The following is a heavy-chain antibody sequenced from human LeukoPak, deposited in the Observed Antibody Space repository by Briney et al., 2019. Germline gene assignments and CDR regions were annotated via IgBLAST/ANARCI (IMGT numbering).Heavy chain of an antibody. J-gene: IGHJ4*02. D-gene: IGHD5-12*01. V-gene: IGHV1-8*01. CDR1: GYTFTSYD. Sequence: GASVKVSCKASGYTFTSYDINWVRQATGQGLEWMGWMSPNSGNTGYAQKFQGRVTMTRNTSISTAYMELSSLRSEDTAVYYCARSSDIVATDLDYWGQGTLVTVSS. CDR3: ARSSDIVATDLDY. CDR2: MSPNSGNT.